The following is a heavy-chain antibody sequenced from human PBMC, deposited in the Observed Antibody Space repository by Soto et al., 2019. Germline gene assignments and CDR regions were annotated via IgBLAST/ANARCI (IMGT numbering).Heavy chain of an antibody. CDR2: ISSSGHAI. CDR3: ARGLHGYSYVDWVDP. Sequence: EVQLVESGGGLVQPGGSLKLSCVASGFTLSSENMNWVRQAPGKGLEWVSYISSSGHAIYYADSVKGRFTISRDNAKNSLYLQMNSLRPEDTAVYYCARGLHGYSYVDWVDPWGQGTLLTVSS. J-gene: IGHJ5*02. CDR1: GFTLSSEN. D-gene: IGHD5-18*01. V-gene: IGHV3-48*01.